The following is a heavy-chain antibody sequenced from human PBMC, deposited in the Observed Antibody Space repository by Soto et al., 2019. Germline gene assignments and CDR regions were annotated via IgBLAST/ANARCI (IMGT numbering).Heavy chain of an antibody. CDR3: ARSQGSSTSLEIYYYYYYGMEV. V-gene: IGHV1-69*01. Sequence: QVQLVQSGAEVKKPGSSVKVSCKASGGTFGSYAISWVRQAPGQGLEWMGGIIPIPGTANYAQKFQGRVTIDADESTSTAYMELSSLRSEDTAVYYCARSQGSSTSLEIYYYYYYGMEVWGQGTTVTVSS. J-gene: IGHJ6*02. CDR1: GGTFGSYA. D-gene: IGHD2-2*01. CDR2: IIPIPGTA.